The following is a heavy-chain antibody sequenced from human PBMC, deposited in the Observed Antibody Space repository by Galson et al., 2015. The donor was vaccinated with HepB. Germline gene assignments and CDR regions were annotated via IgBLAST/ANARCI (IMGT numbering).Heavy chain of an antibody. CDR2: LSASGDTT. V-gene: IGHV3-23*01. J-gene: IGHJ4*02. CDR1: GFTFSSYG. Sequence: SLRLSCAASGFTFSSYGMHWVRQAPGKGLEWVSGLSASGDTTYYADSVKGRFTISRDNSKNALYLQMNSLRADDTAVYYCAKVGDILTGYPYRWFDYWGQGTLVTVSS. CDR3: AKVGDILTGYPYRWFDY. D-gene: IGHD3-9*01.